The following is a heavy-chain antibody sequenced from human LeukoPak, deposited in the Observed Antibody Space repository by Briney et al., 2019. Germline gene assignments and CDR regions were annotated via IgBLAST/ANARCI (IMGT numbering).Heavy chain of an antibody. J-gene: IGHJ4*02. Sequence: GGSLRLSCAASGFSFSSYGMHWVRQAPGKGLELVAVISYDGSNKYYADSVKGRFTISRDNSKNTLYLQMNSLRAEDTAVYYCAKDPSYSSGWIPAYWGQGTLVTVSS. CDR1: GFSFSSYG. V-gene: IGHV3-30*18. CDR3: AKDPSYSSGWIPAY. CDR2: ISYDGSNK. D-gene: IGHD6-19*01.